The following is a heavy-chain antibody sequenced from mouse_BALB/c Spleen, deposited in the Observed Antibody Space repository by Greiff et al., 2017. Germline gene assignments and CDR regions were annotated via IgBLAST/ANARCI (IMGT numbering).Heavy chain of an antibody. CDR1: GFNIKDTY. Sequence: EVQLQQSGAELVKPGASVKLSCTASGFNIKDTYMHWVKQRPEQGLEWIGRIDPANGNTKYDPKFQGKATITADTSSNTAHLQLSSLTSEDTAVYYCARSKLVPYYFDYWGQGTTLTVSS. CDR2: IDPANGNT. D-gene: IGHD1-3*01. J-gene: IGHJ2*01. V-gene: IGHV14-3*02. CDR3: ARSKLVPYYFDY.